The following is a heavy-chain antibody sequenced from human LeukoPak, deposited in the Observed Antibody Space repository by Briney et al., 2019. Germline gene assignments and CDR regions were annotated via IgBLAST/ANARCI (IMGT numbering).Heavy chain of an antibody. Sequence: SVKVSCKASGGTFSSYAISWVRQAPGQGLEWMGGIIPIFGTANYAQKFQGRVTITADESTSTAYMELSSLRSEDTAVYYCARVFVDTAMAGLVGYMDVWGKGTTVTVSS. J-gene: IGHJ6*03. D-gene: IGHD5-18*01. CDR2: IIPIFGTA. CDR1: GGTFSSYA. V-gene: IGHV1-69*01. CDR3: ARVFVDTAMAGLVGYMDV.